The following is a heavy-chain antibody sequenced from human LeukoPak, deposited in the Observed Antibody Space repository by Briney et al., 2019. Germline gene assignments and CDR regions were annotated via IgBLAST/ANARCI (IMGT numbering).Heavy chain of an antibody. CDR3: ARRFTMIVVIPEDYFDY. Sequence: SQTLSLTCAVSGGSISSGGYSWSWIRQPPGKGLEWIGYIYHSGSTYYNPSLKSRVTISVDRSKNQFSLKLSSVTAADTAVYYCARRFTMIVVIPEDYFDYWGQGTLVTVSS. J-gene: IGHJ4*02. CDR1: GGSISSGGYS. CDR2: IYHSGST. D-gene: IGHD3-22*01. V-gene: IGHV4-30-2*01.